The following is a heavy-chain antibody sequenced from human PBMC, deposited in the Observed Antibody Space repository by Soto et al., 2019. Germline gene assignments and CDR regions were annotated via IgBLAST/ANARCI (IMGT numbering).Heavy chain of an antibody. J-gene: IGHJ5*02. CDR1: GYTFTSYY. V-gene: IGHV1-46*01. CDR2: INPSVGST. D-gene: IGHD6-19*01. Sequence: ASVKVSCKASGYTFTSYYMHWVRQAPGQGLEWMGRINPSVGSTNYAQKFQGRVTITTDESTSTAYMELSSLRSEDTAVYYCARGAVAHGWFDPWGQGTLVTVSS. CDR3: ARGAVAHGWFDP.